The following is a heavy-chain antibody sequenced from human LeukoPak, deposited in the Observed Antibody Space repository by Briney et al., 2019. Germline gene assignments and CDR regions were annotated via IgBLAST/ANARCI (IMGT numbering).Heavy chain of an antibody. Sequence: GGSLRLSCGASGFTFSSYAMSWVRQAPGKGREWVSAISGSGGSTYYADSVKGRFTISRDNSKNTLYLQMNSLRAEDTAVYYCAKVVTMIVVVGDWFDPWGQGTLVTVSS. V-gene: IGHV3-23*01. CDR2: ISGSGGST. CDR1: GFTFSSYA. D-gene: IGHD3-22*01. CDR3: AKVVTMIVVVGDWFDP. J-gene: IGHJ5*02.